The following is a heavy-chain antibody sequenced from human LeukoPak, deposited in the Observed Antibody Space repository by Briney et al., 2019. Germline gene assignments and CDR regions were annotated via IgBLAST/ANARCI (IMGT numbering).Heavy chain of an antibody. Sequence: SETLSLTCTVSGGSISTYYWSWIRLPPGEGLEWHGYMFYCGTNNYNPPLKSQVPISADTSKNHFTFKLTFLTATAAAVSSFARGAGTKEMAFGHWGQGTLVTVSS. J-gene: IGHJ4*02. CDR1: GGSISTYY. V-gene: IGHV4-59*01. D-gene: IGHD5-24*01. CDR3: ARGAGTKEMAFGH. CDR2: MFYCGTN.